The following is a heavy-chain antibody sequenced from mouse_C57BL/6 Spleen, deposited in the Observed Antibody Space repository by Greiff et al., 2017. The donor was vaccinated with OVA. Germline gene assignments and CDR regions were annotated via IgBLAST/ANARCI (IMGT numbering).Heavy chain of an antibody. J-gene: IGHJ4*01. V-gene: IGHV2-5*01. Sequence: VKLQESGPGLVQPSQSLSITCTVSGFSLTSYGVHWVRQSPGKGLEWLGVIWRGGSTDYNAAFMSRLSITKDNTKSQVFFKMNSRQADDTAIYYCATYDYDGEGYAMDYWGQGTSVTVSS. CDR3: ATYDYDGEGYAMDY. D-gene: IGHD2-4*01. CDR1: GFSLTSYG. CDR2: IWRGGST.